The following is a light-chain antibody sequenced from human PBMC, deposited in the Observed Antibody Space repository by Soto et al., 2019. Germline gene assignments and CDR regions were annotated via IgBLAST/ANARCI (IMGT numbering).Light chain of an antibody. V-gene: IGKV3-20*01. Sequence: EIVLTQSPGSLSLSPGQRATLSCRASQSVDTTFFAWYQKKPGQAPRLLIYGASKRATGIPDRFSGSGSGTDFTLILSRLEPDDFAVYYCQQYMSSVTFGQGTKVEFK. CDR2: GAS. J-gene: IGKJ1*01. CDR1: QSVDTTF. CDR3: QQYMSSVT.